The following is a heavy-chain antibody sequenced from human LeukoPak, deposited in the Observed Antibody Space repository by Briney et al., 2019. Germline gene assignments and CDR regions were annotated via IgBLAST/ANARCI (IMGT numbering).Heavy chain of an antibody. D-gene: IGHD6-19*01. V-gene: IGHV1-18*01. CDR2: ISAYNGNT. CDR1: GYTFTSYG. Sequence: ASVKVSCKASGYTFTSYGISWVRQAPGQGLEWMGWISAYNGNTNYAQKLQGRVTITTDTSTSTAYMELRSLRSGDTAVYYCARTLLGYSSGWYWYFDYWGQGTLVTVSS. J-gene: IGHJ4*02. CDR3: ARTLLGYSSGWYWYFDY.